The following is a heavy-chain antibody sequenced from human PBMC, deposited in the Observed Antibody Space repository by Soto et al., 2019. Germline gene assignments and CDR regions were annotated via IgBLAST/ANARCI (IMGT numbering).Heavy chain of an antibody. Sequence: QVQLVQSGAEVKKPGASVKVSCKASGYTFTSYDINWVRQATGQGLEWMGWMNPNSGNTGYAQKFQGRVTMTRNTSISPAYIELSSLRSEDTAGYYGARGILGEHPIDCRGQGPLATVSS. CDR2: MNPNSGNT. D-gene: IGHD3-10*01. CDR1: GYTFTSYD. CDR3: ARGILGEHPIDC. J-gene: IGHJ4*02. V-gene: IGHV1-8*01.